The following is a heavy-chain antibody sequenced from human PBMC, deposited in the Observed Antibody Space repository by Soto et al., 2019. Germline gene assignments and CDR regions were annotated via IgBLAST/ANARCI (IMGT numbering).Heavy chain of an antibody. CDR2: IYSGGIT. J-gene: IGHJ4*02. CDR3: ARTCSGGTCLLDY. D-gene: IGHD2-15*01. V-gene: IGHV3-66*01. Sequence: RKVLERVSLIYSGGITYYADSVKGRFTISRDNYENTLYLQMNSLRAEDTAVYYCARTCSGGTCLLDYWGQGTRV.